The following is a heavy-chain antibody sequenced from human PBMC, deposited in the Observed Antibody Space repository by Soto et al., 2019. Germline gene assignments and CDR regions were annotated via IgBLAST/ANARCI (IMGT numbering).Heavy chain of an antibody. Sequence: EVQLLESGGGLVQPGGSLRLSCAASGFTFSSYAMSWVRQAPGKGLEWVSAISGSGGSTYYADSAKGRFTISRDNSKNTLYLQMNSRRAEDTAVYYCANIDTGCSGGSCYWGHWGQGTLVTVSS. J-gene: IGHJ4*02. CDR3: ANIDTGCSGGSCYWGH. D-gene: IGHD2-15*01. CDR1: GFTFSSYA. V-gene: IGHV3-23*01. CDR2: ISGSGGST.